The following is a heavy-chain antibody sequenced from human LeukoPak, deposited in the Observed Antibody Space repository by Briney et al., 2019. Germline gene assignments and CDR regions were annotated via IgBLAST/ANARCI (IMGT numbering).Heavy chain of an antibody. CDR2: IIPIFGTA. D-gene: IGHD3-10*01. Sequence: ASVKVSCKASGGTFSSYAISWVRQAPGQGLEWMGGIIPIFGTANYAQKFQGRVTITADKSTSTAYMELSSLRSEDTAVYYCARELKLWFGELNFFDYWGQGTLVTVSS. J-gene: IGHJ4*02. CDR1: GGTFSSYA. CDR3: ARELKLWFGELNFFDY. V-gene: IGHV1-69*06.